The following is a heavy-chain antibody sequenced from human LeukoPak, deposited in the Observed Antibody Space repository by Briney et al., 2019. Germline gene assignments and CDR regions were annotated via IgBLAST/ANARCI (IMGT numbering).Heavy chain of an antibody. D-gene: IGHD3-10*01. Sequence: ETLSLTCTVSGYSISSGYYWGWIRQPPGKGLEWVSSISSSSSYIYYADSVKGRFTISRDNAKNSLYLQMNSLRAEDTAVYYCAKDLGDITMVRGVGFDPWGQGTLVTVSS. CDR3: AKDLGDITMVRGVGFDP. CDR1: GYSISSGYY. CDR2: ISSSSSYI. J-gene: IGHJ5*02. V-gene: IGHV3-21*04.